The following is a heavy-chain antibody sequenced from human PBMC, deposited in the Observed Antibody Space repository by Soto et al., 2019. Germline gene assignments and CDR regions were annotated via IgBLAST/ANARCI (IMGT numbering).Heavy chain of an antibody. V-gene: IGHV4-30-4*01. CDR1: GASISSGDYY. Sequence: QVQLQESGPGLVKPSETLSLTCKVSGASISSGDYYWSWIRQAPGKGLEWIGYIQFSGHTYYNPSLNSRVSRSLDTPNNHFSLMLRFVTAADTAVYYCARESLRWLQSTDYWGQGTLVTVSS. J-gene: IGHJ4*02. CDR2: IQFSGHT. D-gene: IGHD6-19*01. CDR3: ARESLRWLQSTDY.